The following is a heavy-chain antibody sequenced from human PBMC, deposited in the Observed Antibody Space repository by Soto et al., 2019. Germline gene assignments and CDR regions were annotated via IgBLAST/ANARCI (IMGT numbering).Heavy chain of an antibody. J-gene: IGHJ4*02. Sequence: ASVKVSCKASGYTFTSYDINWVRQATGQGLEWMGWMNPNSGNTGYAQKFQGRVTMTRNTSISTAYMELSSPRSEDTAVYYCARGYDFWSGYYPFDYWGQGTLVTVSS. D-gene: IGHD3-3*01. CDR3: ARGYDFWSGYYPFDY. CDR1: GYTFTSYD. CDR2: MNPNSGNT. V-gene: IGHV1-8*01.